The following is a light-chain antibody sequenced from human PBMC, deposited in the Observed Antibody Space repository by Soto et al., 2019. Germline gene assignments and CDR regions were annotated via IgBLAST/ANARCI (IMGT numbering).Light chain of an antibody. CDR1: QSVTSNY. Sequence: ECGLRQSPGTLSLSPGERATLSCRASQSVTSNYLAWYQQKPGQAPRLLISGASSRAAGISDKFSGSGSGTEFTLTISSLQPDDFATYNCQQYNSYLGTSVQVTK. CDR3: QQYNSYLGT. CDR2: GAS. J-gene: IGKJ1*01. V-gene: IGKV3-20*01.